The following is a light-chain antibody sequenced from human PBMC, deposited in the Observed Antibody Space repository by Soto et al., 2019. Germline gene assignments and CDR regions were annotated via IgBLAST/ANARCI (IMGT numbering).Light chain of an antibody. CDR1: QSVFNY. J-gene: IGKJ1*01. Sequence: EIVLTQSPGTLSLSPGERATLSCRASQSVFNYLAWYQQKPGQAPRLLIYDASDRATGIPARFTGSGSGTDFTLTISSLEPEDSAVYYCQHRSNWPGTFDQGTKVEIK. V-gene: IGKV3-11*01. CDR2: DAS. CDR3: QHRSNWPGT.